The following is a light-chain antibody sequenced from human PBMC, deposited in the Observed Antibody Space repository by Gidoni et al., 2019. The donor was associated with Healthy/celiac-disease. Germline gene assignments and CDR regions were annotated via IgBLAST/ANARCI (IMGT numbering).Light chain of an antibody. V-gene: IGKV4-1*01. J-gene: IGKJ1*01. CDR3: QQYYSTPLT. CDR2: WAS. Sequence: DIVMTQSPDSLAASLGERATINCKSSQSVLYSSNNKNYLAWYQQKPGQPPKLLIYWASTRESGVPDRFSGSGSGKDFTLTISSLQAEDVAVYYCQQYYSTPLTFGQGTKCGNQT. CDR1: QSVLYSSNNKNY.